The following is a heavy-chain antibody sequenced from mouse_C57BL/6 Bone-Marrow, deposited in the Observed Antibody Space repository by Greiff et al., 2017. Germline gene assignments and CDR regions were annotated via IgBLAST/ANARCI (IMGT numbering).Heavy chain of an antibody. CDR2: ILPGRGST. V-gene: IGHV1-9*01. CDR1: GYTFTGYW. Sequence: QVQLQQSGAELMKPGASVKLSCKATGYTFTGYWIEWVKQRPGHGLEWIGEILPGRGSTNYNEKFKGKATFTADTPSNTAYMQLSSLTTEYSAIYYCARDYYFYDYWGQGTTLTVSS. D-gene: IGHD1-1*01. J-gene: IGHJ2*01. CDR3: ARDYYFYDY.